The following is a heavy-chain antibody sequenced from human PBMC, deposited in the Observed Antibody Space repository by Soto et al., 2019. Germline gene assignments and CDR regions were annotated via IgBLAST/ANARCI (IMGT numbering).Heavy chain of an antibody. CDR2: IYYSGST. CDR3: ARDLWGYCGTDCYPLDV. J-gene: IGHJ6*02. D-gene: IGHD2-21*02. V-gene: IGHV4-59*01. CDR1: GGSISSYY. Sequence: SETLSLTCTVSGGSISSYYWSWIRQPPGKGLEWIGFIYYSGSTNYNPSLKSRVTISVDTSKNQFSLKLNSVTAADTAVYYCARDLWGYCGTDCYPLDVWGQGTTVTVSS.